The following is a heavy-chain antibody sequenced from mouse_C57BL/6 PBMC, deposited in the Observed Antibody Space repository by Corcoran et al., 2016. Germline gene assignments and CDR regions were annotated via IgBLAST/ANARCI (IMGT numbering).Heavy chain of an antibody. Sequence: QVQLQQSGAELVKSGASVKISCKASGYAFSSYWMNWVKQRPGKGLEWIGQIYPGDGDTNYNGKFKGKATLTADKSSSTACMQLSSLTSEDSAVYFCARREGLRVYAMDYWGQGTSVTVSS. CDR1: GYAFSSYW. CDR2: IYPGDGDT. D-gene: IGHD2-4*01. CDR3: ARREGLRVYAMDY. V-gene: IGHV1-80*01. J-gene: IGHJ4*01.